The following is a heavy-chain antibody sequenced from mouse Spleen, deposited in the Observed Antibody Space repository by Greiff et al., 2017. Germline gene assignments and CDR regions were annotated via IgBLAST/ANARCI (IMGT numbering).Heavy chain of an antibody. CDR1: GYSFTSYY. CDR2: IYPGSGNT. D-gene: IGHD1-1*01. V-gene: IGHV1-66*01. Sequence: LQESGPELVKPGASVKISCKASGYSFTSYYIHWVKQRPGQGLEWIGWIYPGSGNTKYNEKFKGKATLTADTSSSTAYMQLSSLTSEDSAVYYCARGFITTVVATDYYAMDYWGQGTSVTVSS. J-gene: IGHJ4*01. CDR3: ARGFITTVVATDYYAMDY.